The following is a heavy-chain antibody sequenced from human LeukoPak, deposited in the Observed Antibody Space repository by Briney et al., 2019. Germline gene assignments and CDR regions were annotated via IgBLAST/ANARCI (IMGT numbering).Heavy chain of an antibody. CDR2: INWNGGST. CDR1: GFTFDDYG. CDR3: ARDHDYYDSSGYIAFDI. Sequence: RPGGSLRLSCAASGFTFDDYGMSWVRQAPGKGLEWLSGINWNGGSTVYAVSVKGRFTISRDNAKSSLYLQMNSLRAEDTALYYCARDHDYYDSSGYIAFDIWGQGTMVTVSS. J-gene: IGHJ3*02. D-gene: IGHD3-22*01. V-gene: IGHV3-20*04.